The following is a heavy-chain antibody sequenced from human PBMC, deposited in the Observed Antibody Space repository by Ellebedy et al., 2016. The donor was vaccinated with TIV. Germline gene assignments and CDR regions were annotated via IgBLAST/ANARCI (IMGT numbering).Heavy chain of an antibody. Sequence: GGSLRLSXAASGFTFSSYAMSWVRQAPGKGLEWVSAISGSGGSTYYADSVKGRFTISRDNSKNTLYLQMNSLRAEDTAVYYCAKDPPIDYRNYDFWSGYSSYYFDYWGQGTLVTVSS. V-gene: IGHV3-23*01. CDR2: ISGSGGST. D-gene: IGHD3-3*01. CDR3: AKDPPIDYRNYDFWSGYSSYYFDY. CDR1: GFTFSSYA. J-gene: IGHJ4*02.